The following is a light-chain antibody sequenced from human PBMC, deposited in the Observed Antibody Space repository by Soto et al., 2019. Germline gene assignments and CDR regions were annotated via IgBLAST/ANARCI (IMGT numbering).Light chain of an antibody. CDR1: SSNIGSNS. CDR2: YNN. V-gene: IGLV1-44*01. CDR3: AAWDDSLNGVI. Sequence: QSVLTQPPSASGTPGQRVTLSCSGSSSNIGSNSVNWFQQFPGAAPKVLIYYNNRRPSGVPDRFSGSKSGTSASLAISGLQSEDEAEYYCAAWDDSLNGVIFGGGTKLTVL. J-gene: IGLJ2*01.